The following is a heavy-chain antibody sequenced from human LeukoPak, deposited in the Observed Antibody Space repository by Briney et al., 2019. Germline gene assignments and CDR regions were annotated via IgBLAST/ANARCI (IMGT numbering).Heavy chain of an antibody. V-gene: IGHV4-38-2*02. CDR1: GYSISSGYY. CDR2: IDHSGST. CDR3: ARDRKYYYDSSGYWDNDAFDI. Sequence: SETLSLTCTVSGYSISSGYYWGWIRRPPGKGLEGIGSIDHSGSTYYNPSLKSRVTISVDTSKNQFSLKLSSVTAADTAVYYCARDRKYYYDSSGYWDNDAFDIWGQGTMVTVSS. D-gene: IGHD3-22*01. J-gene: IGHJ3*02.